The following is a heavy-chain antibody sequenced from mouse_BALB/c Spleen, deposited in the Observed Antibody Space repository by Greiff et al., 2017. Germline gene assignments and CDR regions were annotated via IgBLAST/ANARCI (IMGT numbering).Heavy chain of an antibody. CDR2: INPSNGGT. CDR3: TRKTTAVPFDD. V-gene: IGHV1S81*02. Sequence: VQLQQPGAELVKPGASVKLSCKASGYTFTSYYMYWVKQRPGQGLEWIGGINPSNGGTNFNEKFKSKATLTVDKSSSTAYMQLSSLTSEDSAVYYCTRKTTAVPFDDWGQGTTLTVSS. CDR1: GYTFTSYY. J-gene: IGHJ2*01. D-gene: IGHD1-1*01.